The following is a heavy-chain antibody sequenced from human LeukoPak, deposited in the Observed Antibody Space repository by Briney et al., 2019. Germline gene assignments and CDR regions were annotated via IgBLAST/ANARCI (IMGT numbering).Heavy chain of an antibody. CDR1: GGSISSGSYY. Sequence: SETLSLTCTVSGGSISSGSYYWSWIRQPAGKGLEWIGRIYTSGSTNYNPSLKSRVTISVDTSKNQFSLKLSSVTAADTAVYYCARTTIFGVVHYYYYYMDAWGKGTTVTVSS. V-gene: IGHV4-61*02. D-gene: IGHD3-3*01. J-gene: IGHJ6*03. CDR3: ARTTIFGVVHYYYYYMDA. CDR2: IYTSGST.